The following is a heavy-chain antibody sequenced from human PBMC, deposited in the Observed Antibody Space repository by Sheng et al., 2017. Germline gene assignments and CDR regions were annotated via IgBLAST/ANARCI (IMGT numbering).Heavy chain of an antibody. J-gene: IGHJ4*02. V-gene: IGHV3-23*04. Sequence: EVQVVESGGTWCSLGGPVRLSCSASGFTFSSYDMTWVRQAPGKGLEWVSCISGSGGRTKYADSVKGRFTISRDNIESTVYLQMNTLRVDDTATYYCAKGHGDYGGNYLDSWGQGTLVTVSS. CDR1: GFTFSSYD. D-gene: IGHD4-17*01. CDR2: ISGSGGRT. CDR3: AKGHGDYGGNYLDS.